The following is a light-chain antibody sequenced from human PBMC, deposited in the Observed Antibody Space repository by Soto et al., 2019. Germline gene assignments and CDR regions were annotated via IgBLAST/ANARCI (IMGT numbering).Light chain of an antibody. CDR3: QQYYSYPIT. Sequence: IRMTQSPSSFSASTGDRVTITCRASQGISSYLAWYQQKPGKAPKLLIYAASTLQSGVPSRFSGSGSGTDFTLTISCLQSEDFATYYCQQYYSYPITFGQGTRLEIK. CDR2: AAS. V-gene: IGKV1-8*01. J-gene: IGKJ5*01. CDR1: QGISSY.